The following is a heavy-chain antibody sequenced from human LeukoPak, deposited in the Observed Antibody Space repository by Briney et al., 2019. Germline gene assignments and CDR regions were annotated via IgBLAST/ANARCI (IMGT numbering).Heavy chain of an antibody. D-gene: IGHD2-2*01. CDR1: GASISSYY. Sequence: SETLSLTCTVSGASISSYYWSWIRQPPGKGLEWIASRHYRGTTNYNPSLESRVTISVDTSRKQFSLKLSSVTAADTAVYYCARGGTSLDYWGQGTLVTVSS. CDR3: ARGGTSLDY. CDR2: RHYRGTT. V-gene: IGHV4-59*01. J-gene: IGHJ4*02.